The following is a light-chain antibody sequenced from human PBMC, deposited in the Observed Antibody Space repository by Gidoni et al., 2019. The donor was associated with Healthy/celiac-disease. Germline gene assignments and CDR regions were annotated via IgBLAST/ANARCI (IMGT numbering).Light chain of an antibody. V-gene: IGKV1-39*01. CDR2: AAS. CDR1: QSISSY. Sequence: LQMTQSPSSLSASVGDRVTITCRASQSISSYLNWYQQKPGKAPKLLIYAASSLQSGVPSRFSGSGSGTDVTITSSSLQPEDFATYYCQRSYSTPWTFGQGTKVEIK. J-gene: IGKJ1*01. CDR3: QRSYSTPWT.